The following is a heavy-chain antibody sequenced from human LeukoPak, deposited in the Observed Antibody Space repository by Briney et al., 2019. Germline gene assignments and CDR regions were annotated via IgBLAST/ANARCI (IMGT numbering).Heavy chain of an antibody. V-gene: IGHV3-21*01. CDR1: GFTFSSYS. CDR2: ISSSRSCI. Sequence: GGSLRLSCAASGFTFSSYSMNWVRQAPGKGLEWVSSISSSRSCISYDDSVKGRFTITRDNAKNSLYLQMHSLRAEDTAVYYCAGTSSGYSYGPLDYWGQGTLVTVSS. CDR3: AGTSSGYSYGPLDY. J-gene: IGHJ4*02. D-gene: IGHD5-18*01.